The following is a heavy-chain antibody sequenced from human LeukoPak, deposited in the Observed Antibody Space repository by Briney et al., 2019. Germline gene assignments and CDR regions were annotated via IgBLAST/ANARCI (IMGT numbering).Heavy chain of an antibody. V-gene: IGHV3-23*01. CDR2: ISGSGGST. D-gene: IGHD3-10*01. CDR1: GFTFSSYA. Sequence: QTGGSLRLSCAASGFTFSSYAMSWVRQAPGKGLQWVSAISGSGGSTYYGDSVKGRFTISRDNAKNSLFLQMTSLRAEDTAVYYCARAVVRGVIVPADAFDIWGQGTMVTVSS. CDR3: ARAVVRGVIVPADAFDI. J-gene: IGHJ3*02.